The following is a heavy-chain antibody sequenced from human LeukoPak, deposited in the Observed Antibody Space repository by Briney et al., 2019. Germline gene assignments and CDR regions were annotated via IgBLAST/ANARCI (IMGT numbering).Heavy chain of an antibody. CDR3: ARAKYSSLDY. CDR1: GFTFSSFS. CDR2: ISSGSSTI. J-gene: IGHJ4*02. D-gene: IGHD6-6*01. V-gene: IGHV3-48*01. Sequence: GGSLRLSCAASGFTFSSFSMNWVRQAPGKGLEWVSYISSGSSTIYYADSVKGRFTISRDNAKNSLYLQMNSLRAEDTAVYYCARAKYSSLDYWGQGTLVTVSS.